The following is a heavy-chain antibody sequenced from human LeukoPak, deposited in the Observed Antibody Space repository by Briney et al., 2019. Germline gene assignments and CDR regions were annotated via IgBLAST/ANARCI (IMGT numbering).Heavy chain of an antibody. V-gene: IGHV3-21*01. D-gene: IGHD5-12*01. Sequence: GGSLRLSCAASGFTFSSYAMSWVRQAPGKGLEWVSSIGSSSTYIYYADSVKGRFTVSRDNAKYSLYLQMNSLRAEDTAVYYCATNSGYARYWGQGTLVTVSS. J-gene: IGHJ4*02. CDR2: IGSSSTYI. CDR3: ATNSGYARY. CDR1: GFTFSSYA.